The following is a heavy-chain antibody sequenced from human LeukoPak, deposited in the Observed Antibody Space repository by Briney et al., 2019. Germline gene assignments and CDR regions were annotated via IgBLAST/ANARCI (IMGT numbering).Heavy chain of an antibody. CDR2: FDPEDGET. J-gene: IGHJ4*02. CDR1: GYTLTELS. CDR3: ATPAYYDFWSGYHSFDY. V-gene: IGHV1-24*01. D-gene: IGHD3-3*01. Sequence: ASVKVSCKVSGYTLTELSMHWVRQAPGKGLEWMGGFDPEDGETIYAQKFQGRVTMTEDTSTDTAYMELSSLRSEDTAVYYCATPAYYDFWSGYHSFDYWGQGTLVTVSS.